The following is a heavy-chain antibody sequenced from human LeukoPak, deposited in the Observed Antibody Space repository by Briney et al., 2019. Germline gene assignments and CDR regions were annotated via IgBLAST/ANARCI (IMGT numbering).Heavy chain of an antibody. CDR2: IRYDGSNK. CDR3: AKKVGGGYYRYYYYMDV. V-gene: IGHV3-30*02. J-gene: IGHJ6*03. Sequence: PGGSLRLSCAASGFTFSSYGMHWVRQAPGKGLEWVAFIRYDGSNKYYADSVKGRFTISRDNSKNTLYLQMNSLRAEDTAVYYCAKKVGGGYYRYYYYMDVWGKGTTVTVSS. CDR1: GFTFSSYG. D-gene: IGHD3-3*01.